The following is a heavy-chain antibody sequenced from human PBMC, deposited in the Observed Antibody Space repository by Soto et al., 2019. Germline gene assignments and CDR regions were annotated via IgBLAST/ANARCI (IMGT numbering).Heavy chain of an antibody. CDR1: SSYW. V-gene: IGHV3-7*01. D-gene: IGHD4-17*01. CDR2: IKQDGSEK. J-gene: IGHJ4*02. CDR3: ARDLSATVTMSDY. Sequence: SSYWMSWVRQAPGKGLEWVANIKQDGSEKYYVDSVKGRFTISRDNAKNSLYLQMNSLRAEDTAVYYCARDLSATVTMSDYWGQGTLVTVSS.